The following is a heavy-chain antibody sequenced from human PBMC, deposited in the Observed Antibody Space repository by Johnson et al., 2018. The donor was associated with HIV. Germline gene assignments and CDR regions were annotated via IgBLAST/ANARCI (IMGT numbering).Heavy chain of an antibody. D-gene: IGHD1-26*01. Sequence: VQLVESGGGLVQPGRSLRLSCVASGFTLDDYAMHWVRQAPGKGLEWVSGISWNSGSIGYADSVKGRFTISRDNAKNSLYLQMNSLRAEDTAVYYCARESYLVYAFDIWGQGTLVTVSS. CDR2: ISWNSGSI. J-gene: IGHJ3*02. CDR1: GFTLDDYA. V-gene: IGHV3-9*01. CDR3: ARESYLVYAFDI.